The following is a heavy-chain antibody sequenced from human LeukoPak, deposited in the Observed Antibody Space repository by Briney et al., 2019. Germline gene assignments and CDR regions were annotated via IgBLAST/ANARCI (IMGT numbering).Heavy chain of an antibody. V-gene: IGHV1-18*01. CDR2: ISDYNGNT. J-gene: IGHJ4*02. D-gene: IGHD3-10*01. CDR3: AREHDAPYSSGSSAY. Sequence: GASVTVSLKSSVYTFTSYGISWVRQAPGQGLEWMGLISDYNGNTNYAQKLQGRVTMTTDTSTSTAYMELRSLRSDDTAVYYCAREHDAPYSSGSSAYWGQGTLVTVSS. CDR1: VYTFTSYG.